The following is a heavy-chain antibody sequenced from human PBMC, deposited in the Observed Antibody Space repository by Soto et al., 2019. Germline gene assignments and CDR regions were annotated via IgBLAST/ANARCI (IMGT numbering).Heavy chain of an antibody. D-gene: IGHD6-13*01. Sequence: EVQLVESGGGLVQPGGSLRLSCAASGFTFSSYWMSWVRQAPGKGLEWVANIKQDGSEKYYVDSVKGRFTISRDNAKNSLYLQMNSLRAEDTAVYYCAREVLQADLAAAGKWGQGTLVTVSS. CDR2: IKQDGSEK. V-gene: IGHV3-7*01. J-gene: IGHJ4*02. CDR3: AREVLQADLAAAGK. CDR1: GFTFSSYW.